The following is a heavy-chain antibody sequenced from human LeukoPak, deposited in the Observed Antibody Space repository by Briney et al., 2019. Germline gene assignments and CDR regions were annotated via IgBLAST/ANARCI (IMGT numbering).Heavy chain of an antibody. CDR2: ISSSSYI. V-gene: IGHV3-21*01. D-gene: IGHD6-13*01. CDR3: ARDPSSLYYFDY. CDR1: GFTFSSYS. J-gene: IGHJ4*02. Sequence: PGGSLRLSCAASGFTFSSYSMNWVRQAPGKGLEWVSSISSSSYIYYADSVKGRFTISRDNAKNSLYLQMNSLRAEDTAVYYCARDPSSLYYFDYWGQGTLVTVSS.